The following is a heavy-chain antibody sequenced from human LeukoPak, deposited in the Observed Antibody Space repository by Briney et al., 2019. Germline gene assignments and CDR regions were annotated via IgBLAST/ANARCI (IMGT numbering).Heavy chain of an antibody. D-gene: IGHD6-13*01. V-gene: IGHV4-59*01. J-gene: IGHJ4*02. CDR2: IYYSGTT. Sequence: SETLSLTCTVSGGSISSYYWSWIRQPPGKGLEWIGYIYYSGTTNYNPSLKSRVTISVDTSKNQFSLKLSSVTAADRAVYYCARGVYIAAAQYGYWGQGTLVTVSS. CDR3: ARGVYIAAAQYGY. CDR1: GGSISSYY.